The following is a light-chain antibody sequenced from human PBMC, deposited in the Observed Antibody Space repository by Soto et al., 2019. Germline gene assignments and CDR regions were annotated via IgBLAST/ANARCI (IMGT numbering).Light chain of an antibody. Sequence: DIQMPQSPSTLSASVGDRVTITCRASHSISTWLAWYQQKPGKAPKVLINKASILESGVPSRFSGSGSGTEFTLTISSLQPDDFATYYCQQYNSYSRTFGQGTKVDIK. V-gene: IGKV1-5*03. J-gene: IGKJ1*01. CDR3: QQYNSYSRT. CDR2: KAS. CDR1: HSISTW.